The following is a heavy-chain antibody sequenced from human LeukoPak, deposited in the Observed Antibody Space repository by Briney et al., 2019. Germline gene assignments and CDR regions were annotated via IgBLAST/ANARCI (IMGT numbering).Heavy chain of an antibody. CDR3: TRSGRGAAFDI. J-gene: IGHJ3*02. V-gene: IGHV3-74*01. CDR1: GFTLSSNW. CDR2: FYSDGSRT. D-gene: IGHD1-26*01. Sequence: PGGSLRLSCAGSGFTLSSNWMHWVRQAPGKGLVWVSRFYSDGSRTNYADSVKGRFTTSGDNAKNTQYLQMNSLRAEDTAVYYCTRSGRGAAFDIWGQGTMVTVSS.